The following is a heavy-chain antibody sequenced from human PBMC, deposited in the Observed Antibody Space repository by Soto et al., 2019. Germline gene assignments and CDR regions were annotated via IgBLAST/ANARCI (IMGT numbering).Heavy chain of an antibody. V-gene: IGHV4-31*03. Sequence: QVQLQESGPGLVKPSQTLSLTCTVSGGSISSGGYYWSWIRQNPGKGMEWIGYIDYTGRNYYNPSLKTRVTIAVDTSKNQLSLKLSPGTAADTGVYYCARVPGPWGQGTLVTFSS. CDR2: IDYTGRN. D-gene: IGHD2-2*01. CDR3: ARVPGP. CDR1: GGSISSGGYY. J-gene: IGHJ5*02.